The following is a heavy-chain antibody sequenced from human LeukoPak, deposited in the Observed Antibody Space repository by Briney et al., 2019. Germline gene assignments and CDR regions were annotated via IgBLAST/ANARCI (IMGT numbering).Heavy chain of an antibody. CDR3: TLRGYSGYDYY. J-gene: IGHJ4*02. CDR2: MKSKSDGGAT. V-gene: IGHV3-15*01. Sequence: PWGSLTLSCAASGFTFNNAWMTWVRQAPGKGRELVGHMKSKSDGGATDYAAAVKGRFSISRDDDSKNTLYLQMNSLKTEDTAMYYCTLRGYSGYDYYWGRGTLVTVSS. D-gene: IGHD5-12*01. CDR1: GFTFNNAW.